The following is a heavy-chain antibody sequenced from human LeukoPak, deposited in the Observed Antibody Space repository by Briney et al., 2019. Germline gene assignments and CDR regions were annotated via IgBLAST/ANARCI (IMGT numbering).Heavy chain of an antibody. CDR3: TRGFSNRYYYYGMDV. D-gene: IGHD4-11*01. J-gene: IGHJ6*02. CDR1: GFTFDNYA. Sequence: GRSLRLSCAASGFTFDNYAMHWVRQAPGKGLEWVSGISWNSRSIGYADSVRGRFAMSRDNSKNTLYLQMNSLRAEDTAVYYCTRGFSNRYYYYGMDVWGQGTTVTVSS. V-gene: IGHV3-9*01. CDR2: ISWNSRSI.